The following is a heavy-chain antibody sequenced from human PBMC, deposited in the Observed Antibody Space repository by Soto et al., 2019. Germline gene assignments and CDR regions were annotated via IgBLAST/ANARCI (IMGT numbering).Heavy chain of an antibody. CDR3: ARVSSSIVVVPDYGMDV. J-gene: IGHJ6*02. V-gene: IGHV1-58*01. D-gene: IGHD2-15*01. CDR2: IVVGSGNT. Sequence: ASVKFSCKASGFTFTSSAVQWVRQARGQRLEWIGWIVVGSGNTNYAQKLQGRVTLTTDTSTSTAYMELRSLRSDDTAVYYCARVSSSIVVVPDYGMDVWGQGTTVTVSS. CDR1: GFTFTSSA.